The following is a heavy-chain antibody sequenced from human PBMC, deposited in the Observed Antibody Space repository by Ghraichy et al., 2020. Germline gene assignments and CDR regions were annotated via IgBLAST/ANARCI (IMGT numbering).Heavy chain of an antibody. CDR1: GNTFSRNW. Sequence: GGSLRLSCVASGNTFSRNWMSWVRQAPGKGLEWVANIKQDGSEKYYVGSVKGRFTISRDNAKNSLYLQMNSLRAEDTAVYYCARDILAAADAFDIWGQGTLVTVSS. D-gene: IGHD6-13*01. CDR3: ARDILAAADAFDI. V-gene: IGHV3-7*03. J-gene: IGHJ3*02. CDR2: IKQDGSEK.